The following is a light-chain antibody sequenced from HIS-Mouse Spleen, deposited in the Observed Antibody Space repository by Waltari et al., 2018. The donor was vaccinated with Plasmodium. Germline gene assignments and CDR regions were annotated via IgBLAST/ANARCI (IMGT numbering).Light chain of an antibody. CDR2: EDS. CDR3: YSTDSSGNHRV. V-gene: IGLV3-10*01. CDR1: ALPKTY. Sequence: SYELTQPPSVSVSPGQTARFTCSGDALPKTYAYWYQQKSGQAPVLVIYEDSKRPSGIPERFSGSSSGTMATLTISGAQVEDEADYYCYSTDSSGNHRVFGGGTKLTVL. J-gene: IGLJ3*02.